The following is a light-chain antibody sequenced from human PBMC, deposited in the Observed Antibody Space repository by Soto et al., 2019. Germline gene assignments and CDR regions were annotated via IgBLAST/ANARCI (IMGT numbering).Light chain of an antibody. Sequence: QSALTQPASVSGSPGQSIIISCTGTSSDIGAYNYVAWYQHHPGKAPKLMIYDVNSRPSGVSNRFSGSKSGNTASLTISGLQPEYEADYYCTSFSSTTPIVFGGGTKVTVL. J-gene: IGLJ3*02. CDR3: TSFSSTTPIV. V-gene: IGLV2-14*03. CDR2: DVN. CDR1: SSDIGAYNY.